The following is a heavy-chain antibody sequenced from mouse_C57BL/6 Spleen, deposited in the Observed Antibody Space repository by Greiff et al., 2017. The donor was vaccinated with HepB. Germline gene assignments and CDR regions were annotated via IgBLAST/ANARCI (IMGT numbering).Heavy chain of an antibody. CDR1: GCTFTSYW. CDR3: ARNYGSSYDFDY. J-gene: IGHJ2*01. Sequence: QVQLQQPGAELVKPGASVKMSCKASGCTFTSYWITWVKQRPGQGLEWIGDIYPGSGSTNYNEKFKSKATLTVDTSSSTAYMQLSSLTSDDSAVYYCARNYGSSYDFDYWGQGTTLTVSS. CDR2: IYPGSGST. D-gene: IGHD1-1*01. V-gene: IGHV1-55*01.